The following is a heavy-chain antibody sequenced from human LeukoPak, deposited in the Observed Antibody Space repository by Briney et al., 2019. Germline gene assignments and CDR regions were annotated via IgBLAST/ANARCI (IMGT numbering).Heavy chain of an antibody. CDR2: IVGNNPNT. V-gene: IGHV3-23*01. CDR1: GFTFRIYA. CDR3: AKTLWFREPFGWFDP. J-gene: IGHJ5*02. D-gene: IGHD3-10*01. Sequence: PGVSLRLSCAASGFTFRIYAMSWLRQARGKGLEWISTIVGNNPNTYYAESVKGRFTISRDNSKNTLYLRMNSLRAEDTAVYYCAKTLWFREPFGWFDPWGQGTLVTVSS.